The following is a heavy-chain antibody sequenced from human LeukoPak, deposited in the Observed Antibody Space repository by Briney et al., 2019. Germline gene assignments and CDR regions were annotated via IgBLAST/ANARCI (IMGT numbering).Heavy chain of an antibody. J-gene: IGHJ4*02. CDR3: ARGRDWVEY. CDR1: GFTVSSNY. Sequence: GGCLRLSCAASGFTVSSNYMTWVRQAPGKGLEWVSIIYSGGTSYYADSSKGRFTISRDKSKNTVYLQMNSLRAEDTAVYYCARGRDWVEYWGQGTLVTLSS. V-gene: IGHV3-53*01. D-gene: IGHD3/OR15-3a*01. CDR2: IYSGGTS.